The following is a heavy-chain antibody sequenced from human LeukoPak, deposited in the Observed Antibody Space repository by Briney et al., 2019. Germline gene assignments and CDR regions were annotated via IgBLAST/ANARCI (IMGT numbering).Heavy chain of an antibody. D-gene: IGHD3-10*01. CDR1: VGSISSSSYY. V-gene: IGHV4-39*01. CDR2: IYYSGST. Sequence: SETPSLICTVSVGSISSSSYYWGWIRQPPGKGLEWIGSIYYSGSTYYNPSLKSRVTISVDTSKNQFSLKLSSVTAADTAVYYCARSFYGFGGYFDYWGQGTLVTVSS. CDR3: ARSFYGFGGYFDY. J-gene: IGHJ4*02.